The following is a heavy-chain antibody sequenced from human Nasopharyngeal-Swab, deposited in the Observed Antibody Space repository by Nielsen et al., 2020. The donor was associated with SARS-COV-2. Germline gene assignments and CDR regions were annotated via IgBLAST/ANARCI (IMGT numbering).Heavy chain of an antibody. CDR3: AREDYGDYYGMDV. Sequence: SETLSLTCTVSGYSISSGYYWGWIRQPPGKGLEWIGSIYHSGSTYYNPSLKSRVTISVDTSKNQFPLKLSSVTAADTAVYYCAREDYGDYYGMDVWGQGTTVTVSS. CDR1: GYSISSGYY. D-gene: IGHD4-17*01. V-gene: IGHV4-38-2*02. J-gene: IGHJ6*02. CDR2: IYHSGST.